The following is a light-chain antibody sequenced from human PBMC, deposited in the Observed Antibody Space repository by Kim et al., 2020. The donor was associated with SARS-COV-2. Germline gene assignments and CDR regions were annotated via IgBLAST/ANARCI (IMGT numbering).Light chain of an antibody. CDR3: QQYYSTHVT. V-gene: IGKV4-1*01. CDR2: WAS. Sequence: DIVMTQSTDSLAVSLGEGATINCKSSQSVLYSSDNKNYLAWYQQKPGQPPKVLINWASSRESGVPDRFSGSGSATDFTLTISSLQAEDVAVYYCQQYYSTHVTFGQGTKLEF. CDR1: QSVLYSSDNKNY. J-gene: IGKJ2*01.